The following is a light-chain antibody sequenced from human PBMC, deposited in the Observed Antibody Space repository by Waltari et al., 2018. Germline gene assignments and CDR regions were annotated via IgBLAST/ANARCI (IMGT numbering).Light chain of an antibody. Sequence: QSALTQPASVSGSPGQSITISCTGTSSDVGGYNYVAWFQQYPGKAPKLLIYDVTNRFAGVSNRFSGSKSGNTVSLTISGLQAEDEADYYCDSYTSSVTRIFGTGTKVTVL. CDR3: DSYTSSVTRI. V-gene: IGLV2-14*03. CDR1: SSDVGGYNY. J-gene: IGLJ1*01. CDR2: DVT.